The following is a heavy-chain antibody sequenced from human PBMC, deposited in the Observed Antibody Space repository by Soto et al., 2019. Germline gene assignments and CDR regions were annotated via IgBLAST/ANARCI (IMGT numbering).Heavy chain of an antibody. Sequence: ASVKVSCKASGYSFTDYYTHWVRQAPGQGLEWMVWINPNSGDTNYAQRYQRRVTMTRDTSISSAYMELSRLRSDDTAVYCCARPRGRLSCYYYALDVWGQGTTVTVSS. CDR1: GYSFTDYY. CDR2: INPNSGDT. CDR3: ARPRGRLSCYYYALDV. D-gene: IGHD3-10*01. J-gene: IGHJ6*02. V-gene: IGHV1-2*02.